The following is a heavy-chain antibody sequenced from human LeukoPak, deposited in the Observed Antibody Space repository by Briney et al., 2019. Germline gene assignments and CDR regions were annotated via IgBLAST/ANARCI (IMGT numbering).Heavy chain of an antibody. V-gene: IGHV5-51*01. Sequence: GESLKISCRGSGYSFTSCWIVWLRQMPGKGLVWLGVVYPGDSDTKYSPSFKGQVTISADKSISTAYLQWGSLKASDTAMYYCASSTYYDGSGSLYYYYGMDVWGKGTTVTVSS. CDR3: ASSTYYDGSGSLYYYYGMDV. CDR2: VYPGDSDT. D-gene: IGHD3-10*01. J-gene: IGHJ6*04. CDR1: GYSFTSCW.